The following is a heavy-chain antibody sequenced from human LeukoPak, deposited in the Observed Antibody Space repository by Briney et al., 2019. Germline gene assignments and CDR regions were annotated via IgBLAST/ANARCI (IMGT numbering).Heavy chain of an antibody. J-gene: IGHJ5*02. V-gene: IGHV4-34*01. CDR2: INHSGST. D-gene: IGHD1-7*01. CDR3: AVKTGTTLNWFDP. Sequence: KPSETLSLTCAVYGGSFSGYYWSWVRQPPGKGLEWIGEINHSGSTNYNPSLKSRVTISVDTSKNQFSLKLSSVTAADTAVYYCAVKTGTTLNWFDPWGQGTLVTVSS. CDR1: GGSFSGYY.